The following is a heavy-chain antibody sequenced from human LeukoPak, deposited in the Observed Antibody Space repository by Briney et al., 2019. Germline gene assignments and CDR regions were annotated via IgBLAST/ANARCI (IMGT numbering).Heavy chain of an antibody. CDR3: ASGSHYGYSSGWLYY. CDR1: GGSISSSSYY. D-gene: IGHD6-19*01. J-gene: IGHJ4*02. CDR2: ICYSGST. Sequence: SETLSLTCTVSGGSISSSSYYRGWIRQPPGKGLEWIGSICYSGSTHYNPSLKSRVTISVDTSKNQFSLRLNSVTAADTAVYYCASGSHYGYSSGWLYYWGQGTLVTVSS. V-gene: IGHV4-39*01.